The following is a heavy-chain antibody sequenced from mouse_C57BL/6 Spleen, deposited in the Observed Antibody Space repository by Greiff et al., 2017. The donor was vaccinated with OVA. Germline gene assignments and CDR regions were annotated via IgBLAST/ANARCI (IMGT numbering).Heavy chain of an antibody. CDR2: ISGGGGNT. J-gene: IGHJ4*01. D-gene: IGHD1-1*01. Sequence: EVKLEESGGGLVKPGGSLKLSCAASGFTFSSYTMSWVRQTPEKRLEWVATISGGGGNTYYPDSVKGRFTISRDNAKNTLYLQMSSLRSEDTALYYCARHKAYYGSSYEDAMDYWGQGTSVTVSS. CDR1: GFTFSSYT. V-gene: IGHV5-9*01. CDR3: ARHKAYYGSSYEDAMDY.